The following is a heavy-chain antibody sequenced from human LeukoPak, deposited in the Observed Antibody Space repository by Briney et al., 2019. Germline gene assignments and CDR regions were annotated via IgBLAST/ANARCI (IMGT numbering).Heavy chain of an antibody. CDR1: GGSFSGYY. CDR2: INHSGST. CDR3: AYRRTGDGYKDY. V-gene: IGHV4-34*01. J-gene: IGHJ4*02. Sequence: SETLSLTCAVYGGSFSGYYWSWIRQPPGKGLEWIGEINHSGSTNYNPSLKSRVTISVDTSKNQFSLKLSSVTAADTAVYYCAYRRTGDGYKDYWGQGTLVTVSS. D-gene: IGHD5-24*01.